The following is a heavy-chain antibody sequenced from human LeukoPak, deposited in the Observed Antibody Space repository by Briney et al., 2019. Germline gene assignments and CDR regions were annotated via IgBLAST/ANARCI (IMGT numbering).Heavy chain of an antibody. CDR3: ARDGGPKIMDV. D-gene: IGHD2-15*01. CDR1: GYTFTGYY. V-gene: IGHV1-2*06. J-gene: IGHJ6*04. CDR2: INPNSGGT. Sequence: ASVKVSCKASGYTFTGYYMHWVRQAPGQGLEWVRRINPNSGGTNYAQKFQGRVTMTKDTSISTAYMELSRLRSDDTAVYYCARDGGPKIMDVWGKGTTVTVSS.